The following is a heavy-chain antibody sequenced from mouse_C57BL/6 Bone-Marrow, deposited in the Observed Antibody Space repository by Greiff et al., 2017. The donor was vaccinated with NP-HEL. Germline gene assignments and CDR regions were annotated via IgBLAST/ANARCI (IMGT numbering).Heavy chain of an antibody. J-gene: IGHJ2*01. CDR3: ARSPYYFDY. Sequence: QVQLQQSGAELVKPGASVKLSCKASGYTFTSYWMQWVKQRPGQGLEWIGEIDPSDSYTNYNQKFKGKATLTVDTSSNTAYMQLSSLTSEDSAVYYCARSPYYFDYGGQGTTLTVSS. CDR2: IDPSDSYT. CDR1: GYTFTSYW. V-gene: IGHV1-50*01.